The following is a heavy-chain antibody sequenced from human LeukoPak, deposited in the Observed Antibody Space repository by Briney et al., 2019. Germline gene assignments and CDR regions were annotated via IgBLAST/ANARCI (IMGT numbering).Heavy chain of an antibody. J-gene: IGHJ4*02. Sequence: SVKVSCKASGYTFTSYAISWVRQAPGQGLEWMGGIIPIFGTANYAQKFQGRVTITADESTSTAYMELSSLRSEDTAVYYCARVTYDSSGYYYFDYWGQGTLVTVSS. V-gene: IGHV1-69*13. CDR2: IIPIFGTA. CDR3: ARVTYDSSGYYYFDY. CDR1: GYTFTSYA. D-gene: IGHD3-22*01.